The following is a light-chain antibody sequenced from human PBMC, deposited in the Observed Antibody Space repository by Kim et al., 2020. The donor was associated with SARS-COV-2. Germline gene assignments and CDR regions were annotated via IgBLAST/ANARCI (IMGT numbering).Light chain of an antibody. Sequence: SSELTQDPAVSVALGQTVRITCQGDSLRSDYASWYQQKPGQAPVLVIYGKNNRPSGIPDRFSGSSSGNTASLTITGAQAEDEADYYCNSRDSSGNHRVVF. CDR2: GKN. J-gene: IGLJ2*01. CDR3: NSRDSSGNHRVV. V-gene: IGLV3-19*01. CDR1: SLRSDY.